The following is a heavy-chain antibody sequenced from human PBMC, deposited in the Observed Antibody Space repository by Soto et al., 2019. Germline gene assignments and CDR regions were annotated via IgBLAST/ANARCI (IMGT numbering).Heavy chain of an antibody. Sequence: PSQTLSLTCVISGDSVSSKSAAWNWIRQSPSRGLEWLGRTYYRTKWFDDYAVSVKSRLTVKSDTSKNQFSLQLNSVTPEDTAVYYCVRTNDFYDTVAPFDIWGQGTMVTVSS. D-gene: IGHD3-22*01. CDR1: GDSVSSKSAA. V-gene: IGHV6-1*01. CDR2: TYYRTKWFD. J-gene: IGHJ3*02. CDR3: VRTNDFYDTVAPFDI.